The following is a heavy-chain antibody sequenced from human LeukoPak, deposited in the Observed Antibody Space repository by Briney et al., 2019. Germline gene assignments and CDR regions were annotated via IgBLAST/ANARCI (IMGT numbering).Heavy chain of an antibody. J-gene: IGHJ6*03. CDR1: GYSISSGYY. Sequence: SETLSLTCTVSGYSISSGYYWGWIRQPPGKGLEWIGSIYHSGSTYYNPSLKSRVTVSVDTSKNQFSLKLSSVTAADTAVYYCARLAAAGKYYYYYYMDVWGKGTTVTVSS. V-gene: IGHV4-38-2*02. D-gene: IGHD6-13*01. CDR2: IYHSGST. CDR3: ARLAAAGKYYYYYYMDV.